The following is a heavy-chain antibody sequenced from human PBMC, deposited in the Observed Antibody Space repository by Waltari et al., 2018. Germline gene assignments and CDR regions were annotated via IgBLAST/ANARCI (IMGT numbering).Heavy chain of an antibody. CDR1: GGSIDSGSYY. D-gene: IGHD1-26*01. V-gene: IGHV4-61*02. CDR2: IYTSGST. Sequence: QVQLQESGPGLVKPSQTLSLTCTVSGGSIDSGSYYWSWIRQPAGKGLEWIGRIYTSGSTNYNPSLKSRVTISVDTSKNQFSLKLSAVTAADTAVYYCARGPLLSKVDYWGQGTLVTVSS. J-gene: IGHJ4*02. CDR3: ARGPLLSKVDY.